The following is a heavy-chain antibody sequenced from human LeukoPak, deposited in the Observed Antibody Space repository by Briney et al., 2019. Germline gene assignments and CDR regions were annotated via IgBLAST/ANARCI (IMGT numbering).Heavy chain of an antibody. CDR2: INSINGDGSST. CDR3: ARGLSIAVASGMDV. D-gene: IGHD6-19*01. CDR1: GFTFSSYA. V-gene: IGHV3-74*01. J-gene: IGHJ6*02. Sequence: GGSLRLSCSASGFTFSSYAMHWVRQAPGKGLVWVSRINSINGDGSSTSYVDSVKGRFTISRDNAKNTLYLQMNSLRAEDTAVYYCARGLSIAVASGMDVWGQGTTVTVSS.